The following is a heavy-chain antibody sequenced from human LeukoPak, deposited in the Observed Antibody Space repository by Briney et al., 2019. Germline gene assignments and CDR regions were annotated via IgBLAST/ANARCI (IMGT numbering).Heavy chain of an antibody. CDR2: INPSGGST. Sequence: ASVKVSCKASGYTFTSYYMHWVRQAPGQGLEWMGIINPSGGSTSYAQKFQGRVTMTRDTSTSTVYMELSSLRSDDTAAYYCARDGYCSSTSCYPYYYYMDVWGKGTTVTVSS. CDR3: ARDGYCSSTSCYPYYYYMDV. V-gene: IGHV1-46*01. J-gene: IGHJ6*03. CDR1: GYTFTSYY. D-gene: IGHD2-2*03.